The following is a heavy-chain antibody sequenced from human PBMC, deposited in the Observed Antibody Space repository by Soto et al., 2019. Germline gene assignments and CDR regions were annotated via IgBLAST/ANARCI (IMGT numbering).Heavy chain of an antibody. CDR1: GYTFNRHA. CDR2: INTASGYP. Sequence: QVQFVQSGAEVKKPGASVKVSCKASGYTFNRHAMHWVRQAPGQSPEWMGRINTASGYPEYSQKFQDRVTITRDISASTTYMELISLRSEDTAVYYCARDDGSTWRLDYWGQGTLVTVSS. D-gene: IGHD3-16*01. CDR3: ARDDGSTWRLDY. J-gene: IGHJ4*02. V-gene: IGHV1-3*04.